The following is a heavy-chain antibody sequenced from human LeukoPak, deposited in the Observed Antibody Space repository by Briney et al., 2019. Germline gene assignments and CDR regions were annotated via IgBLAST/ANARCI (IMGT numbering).Heavy chain of an antibody. CDR3: TSPVTDSAYDGFDV. D-gene: IGHD4-17*01. CDR1: GFTFSGSA. Sequence: GGSLRLSCAASGFTFSGSAMHWVRQASGKGLEWVGRIGSKPNSYATVYAASLKGRFTISRDDSQNTAYLQMNSLKTEDTAVYYCTSPVTDSAYDGFDVWGQGTMVTVSS. V-gene: IGHV3-73*01. CDR2: IGSKPNSYAT. J-gene: IGHJ3*01.